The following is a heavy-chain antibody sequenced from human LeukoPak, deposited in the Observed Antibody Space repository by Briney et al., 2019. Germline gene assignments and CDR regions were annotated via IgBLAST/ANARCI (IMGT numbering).Heavy chain of an antibody. D-gene: IGHD3-3*01. Sequence: PGGSLRLSCAASGFTFSSYAMSWVRQAPGKGLEWVSAISGSGGSTYYADSVKGRFTISRDNSKNTLYLQMNSLRAEDTAVYYCAKVFGGNSYVLRFLEWFPYFDYWGQGTLVTVSS. V-gene: IGHV3-23*01. J-gene: IGHJ4*02. CDR3: AKVFGGNSYVLRFLEWFPYFDY. CDR1: GFTFSSYA. CDR2: ISGSGGST.